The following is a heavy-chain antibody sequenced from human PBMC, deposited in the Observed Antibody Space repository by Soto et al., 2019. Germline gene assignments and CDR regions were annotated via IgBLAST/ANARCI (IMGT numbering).Heavy chain of an antibody. D-gene: IGHD3-9*01. CDR3: ARTANYEILTGYYYFDY. J-gene: IGHJ4*02. CDR1: GHSISNNYY. Sequence: PSETLSLTCAVSGHSISNNYYWGWIRQSPGKGLEWIGSIYHSGSTHYNPSLKSRVTISVDTSKNQFSLMLRSVTAADSAVYYCARTANYEILTGYYYFDYWGQGALVAVS. V-gene: IGHV4-38-2*01. CDR2: IYHSGST.